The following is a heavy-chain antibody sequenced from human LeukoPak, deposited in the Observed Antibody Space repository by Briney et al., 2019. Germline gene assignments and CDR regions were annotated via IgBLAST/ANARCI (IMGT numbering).Heavy chain of an antibody. CDR2: IYSGGIT. Sequence: GGSLRLSCAASGFTVSTNYMSWVRQAPGKGLEWVSLIYSGGITQYADSVKGRFTVSRDNSKNTLYLQMTSLRAEDTAVYHCARDGYYDSSGYRKHDGFDIWGQGTLVTVSS. J-gene: IGHJ3*02. CDR3: ARDGYYDSSGYRKHDGFDI. V-gene: IGHV3-66*01. CDR1: GFTVSTNY. D-gene: IGHD3-22*01.